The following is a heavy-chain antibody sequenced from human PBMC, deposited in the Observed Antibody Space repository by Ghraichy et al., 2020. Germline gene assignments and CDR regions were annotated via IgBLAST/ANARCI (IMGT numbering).Heavy chain of an antibody. CDR1: GGSIGTYY. CDR3: ARDPGFAVAGTWGPYYFDS. J-gene: IGHJ4*02. V-gene: IGHV4-4*07. CDR2: IFTSGST. Sequence: PETLSLTCTVSGGSIGTYYWSWVRQPAGKGLEWIGRIFTSGSTNYSPSLKSRVTMSVDTSKNQFSLRLTSVTAADTAIYYCARDPGFAVAGTWGPYYFDSWGQGTRVTVSS. D-gene: IGHD6-19*01.